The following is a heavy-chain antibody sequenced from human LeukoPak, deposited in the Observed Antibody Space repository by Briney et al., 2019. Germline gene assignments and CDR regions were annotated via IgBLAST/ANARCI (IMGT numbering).Heavy chain of an antibody. Sequence: PGGSLRLSCAASGFTFNSHTMNWVRQAPGKGLERVSSISGTSTYIYYADSVKGRFTISRDNAENSLYLQMNSLRAEDTAVYYCARGYSESSGRYAFDIWGQGTMVTVSS. V-gene: IGHV3-21*01. CDR3: ARGYSESSGRYAFDI. CDR2: ISGTSTYI. J-gene: IGHJ3*02. D-gene: IGHD3-22*01. CDR1: GFTFNSHT.